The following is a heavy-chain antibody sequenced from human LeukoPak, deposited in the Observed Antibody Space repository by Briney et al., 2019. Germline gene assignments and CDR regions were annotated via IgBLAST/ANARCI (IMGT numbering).Heavy chain of an antibody. D-gene: IGHD4-17*01. CDR3: AKVRQFYGDFDY. J-gene: IGHJ4*02. Sequence: PGGSLTLSCAASGFTFSSYAMSWVRPAPGKGLEWVSAISGSGGSTYYADSVKGRLIISRDNSKNTLYLQMNSLRAEDTAVYYCAKVRQFYGDFDYWGQGTLVTVSS. V-gene: IGHV3-23*01. CDR2: ISGSGGST. CDR1: GFTFSSYA.